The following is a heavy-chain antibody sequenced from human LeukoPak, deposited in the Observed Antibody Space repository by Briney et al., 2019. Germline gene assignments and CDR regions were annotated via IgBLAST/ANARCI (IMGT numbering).Heavy chain of an antibody. D-gene: IGHD3-9*01. CDR2: IRYDGSTK. J-gene: IGHJ4*02. CDR3: DRGSRNDILTGRPRASMDFDY. V-gene: IGHV3-30*02. CDR1: GFTFSSFG. Sequence: GGSLRLSCAASGFTFSSFGMHWVRQAPGKGLEWVAFIRYDGSTKHYADSVKGRFTFSRDNSKNTLYLQMNSLRGEDTGVYAKDRGSRNDILTGRPRASMDFDYWGQGTLVTVSS.